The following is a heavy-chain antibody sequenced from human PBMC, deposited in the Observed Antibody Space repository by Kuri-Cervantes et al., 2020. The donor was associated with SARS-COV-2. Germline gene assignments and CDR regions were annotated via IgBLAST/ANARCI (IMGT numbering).Heavy chain of an antibody. CDR2: IYYSGST. CDR3: ARLLRQKYCSGGSCYGWF. D-gene: IGHD2-15*01. Sequence: GSLRLSCTVSGGSISSSSYYWAWIRQPPGKGLEWIGNIYYSGSTYYNPSLKSRVTISVDTSKNPFSLKLSSVTAADTAVYYCARLLRQKYCSGGSCYGWFWGQGSMVTVSS. V-gene: IGHV4-39*01. CDR1: GGSISSSSYY. J-gene: IGHJ4*03.